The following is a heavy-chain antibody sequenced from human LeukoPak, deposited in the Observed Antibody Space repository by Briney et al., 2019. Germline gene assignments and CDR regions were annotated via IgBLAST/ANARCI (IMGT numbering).Heavy chain of an antibody. V-gene: IGHV4-39*07. D-gene: IGHD2-2*02. CDR1: GGSLTSSNQY. CDR3: ARVVVPAAISASWFDP. J-gene: IGHJ5*02. CDR2: INHSGST. Sequence: SETLSLTCSVVGGSLTSSNQYWGWIRQPPGKGLEWIGEINHSGSTNYNPSLKSRVTISVDTSKNQFSLKLSSVTAADTAVYYCARVVVPAAISASWFDPWGQGTLVTVSS.